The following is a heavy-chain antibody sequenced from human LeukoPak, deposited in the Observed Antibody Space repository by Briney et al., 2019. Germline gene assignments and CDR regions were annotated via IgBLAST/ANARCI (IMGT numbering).Heavy chain of an antibody. CDR3: ARSGHSSGWYSVEYYFDY. D-gene: IGHD6-19*01. Sequence: PGGSLRLSCAASGFTFSSYAMHWARQAPGKGLEWVAVISYDGSNKYYADSVKGRFTISRDNSKNTLYLQMNSLRAEDTAVYYCARSGHSSGWYSVEYYFDYWGQGTLVTVSS. CDR2: ISYDGSNK. J-gene: IGHJ4*02. V-gene: IGHV3-30*04. CDR1: GFTFSSYA.